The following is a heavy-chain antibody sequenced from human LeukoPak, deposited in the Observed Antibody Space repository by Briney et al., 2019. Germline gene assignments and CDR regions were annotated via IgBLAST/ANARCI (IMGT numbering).Heavy chain of an antibody. J-gene: IGHJ4*02. CDR3: ASSLIVVVPAAIETDY. V-gene: IGHV4-39*01. D-gene: IGHD2-2*02. Sequence: SETLSLTCTVSGGSISSYYWGWIRQPPGKGLEWIGSIYYGGSTYYNPSLKSRVTISVDTSKNQFSLKLSSVTAADTAVYYCASSLIVVVPAAIETDYWGQGTLVTVSS. CDR1: GGSISSYY. CDR2: IYYGGST.